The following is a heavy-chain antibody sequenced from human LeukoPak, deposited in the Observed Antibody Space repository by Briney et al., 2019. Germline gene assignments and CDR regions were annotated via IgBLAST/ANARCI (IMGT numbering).Heavy chain of an antibody. CDR3: SRDPYGDPNWFDP. CDR1: GFIFGDYA. D-gene: IGHD4-17*01. V-gene: IGHV3-49*03. CDR2: IRSKAYGGTT. Sequence: GGSLRLSCTASGFIFGDYAMNWFRQAPGKGLEWVGFIRSKAYGGTTDYAASVKGRFTISRDDSKSIAYLQMNSLKTEDTAVYYCSRDPYGDPNWFDPWGQGTLVTVSS. J-gene: IGHJ5*02.